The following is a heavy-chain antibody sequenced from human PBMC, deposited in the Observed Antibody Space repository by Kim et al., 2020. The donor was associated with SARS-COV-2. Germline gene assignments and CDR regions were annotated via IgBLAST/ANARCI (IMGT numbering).Heavy chain of an antibody. J-gene: IGHJ4*01. Sequence: GGSLRLSCVGSGFRFNDYGMQWVRQAPGKGLEWVAVISFEGTTKHYADSVKRRFTISRDNSENTMYLEMSSLRPEDTAVYYCAKEVTSFYSDWLFDNWG. CDR2: ISFEGTTK. D-gene: IGHD3-9*01. CDR1: GFRFNDYG. CDR3: AKEVTSFYSDWLFDN. V-gene: IGHV3-30*18.